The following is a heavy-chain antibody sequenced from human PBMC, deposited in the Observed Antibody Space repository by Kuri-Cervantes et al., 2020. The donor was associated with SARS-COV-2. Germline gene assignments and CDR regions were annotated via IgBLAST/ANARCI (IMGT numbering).Heavy chain of an antibody. CDR1: GGSISSYY. V-gene: IGHV4-59*01. CDR3: ARDGHWSIAYAFDI. Sequence: SETLSLTCTVSGGSISSYYWSWIRQPPGKGLEWIGYIYYSGSTNYNPSLKSRVTISVDTSKNQFSLKLSSVTAADTAVYYCARDGHWSIAYAFDIWGQGTMVTVSS. CDR2: IYYSGST. J-gene: IGHJ3*02. D-gene: IGHD6-6*01.